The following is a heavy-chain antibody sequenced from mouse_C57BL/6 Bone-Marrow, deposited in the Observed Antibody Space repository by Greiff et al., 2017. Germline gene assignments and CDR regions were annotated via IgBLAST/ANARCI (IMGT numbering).Heavy chain of an antibody. J-gene: IGHJ4*01. CDR1: GYTFTSYW. CDR3: ASYCGRDY. CDR2: IYPGSGST. D-gene: IGHD2-1*01. V-gene: IGHV1-55*01. Sequence: VQLQQPGAELVKPGASVKMSCKASGYTFTSYWINWVKQRPGQGLEWIGAIYPGSGSTTYNEKFKSKATLTVDTSSSTAYMQLISLTSADSAFYYCASYCGRDYWGQGTSLTVSS.